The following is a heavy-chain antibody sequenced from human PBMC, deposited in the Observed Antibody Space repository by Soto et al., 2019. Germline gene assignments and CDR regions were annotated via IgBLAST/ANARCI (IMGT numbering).Heavy chain of an antibody. J-gene: IGHJ4*02. Sequence: EVQLLESGGGLVQPGGSLRLSCAASGFTFSNYAMNWVRQAPGKGLEWVSGISSSGGSTYYADSVKGRFTISRDNSKNTLYLQMNSLRAEDTAVYYCAKSRPNSYYYDSSGYLDYFDYWGQGTLVTVSS. CDR1: GFTFSNYA. CDR2: ISSSGGST. D-gene: IGHD3-22*01. V-gene: IGHV3-23*01. CDR3: AKSRPNSYYYDSSGYLDYFDY.